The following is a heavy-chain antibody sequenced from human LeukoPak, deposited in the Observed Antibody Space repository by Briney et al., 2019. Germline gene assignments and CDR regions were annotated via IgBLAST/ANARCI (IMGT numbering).Heavy chain of an antibody. V-gene: IGHV3-23*01. CDR2: ISDRGGST. CDR1: GITLSNYG. J-gene: IGHJ4*02. D-gene: IGHD3-10*01. Sequence: GGSLRLSCAVSGITLSNYGMSWVRQAPGWGLDWVAGISDRGGSTTYADSVKGRFTISRDNPKNTLYLQMNSLRAEDTAVYFCAKRGVVIRAVIIVGFHKEAYYFDYWGQGALVTVSA. CDR3: AKRGVVIRAVIIVGFHKEAYYFDY.